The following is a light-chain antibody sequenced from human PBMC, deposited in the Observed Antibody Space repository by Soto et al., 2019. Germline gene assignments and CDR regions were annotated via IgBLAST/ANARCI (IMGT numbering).Light chain of an antibody. J-gene: IGLJ1*01. CDR1: SSDVGGYNY. CDR3: SSYTSSSTLEV. Sequence: QSALTQPASVPGSPGHSITISCTGTSSDVGGYNYVSWYQQHPGKAPKLMIYDVSNRPSGVSNRFSGSKSGNTASLTISGLQAEDEADYYCSSYTSSSTLEVFGTGTKVT. V-gene: IGLV2-14*01. CDR2: DVS.